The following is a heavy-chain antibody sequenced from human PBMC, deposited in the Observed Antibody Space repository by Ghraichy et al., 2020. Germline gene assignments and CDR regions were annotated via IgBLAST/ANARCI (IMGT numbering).Heavy chain of an antibody. CDR1: GGSISSYY. J-gene: IGHJ6*02. Sequence: SETLSLTCTVSGGSISSYYWSWIRQPPGKGLEWIGYIYTSGSTNYNPSLKSRVTISVDTSKNQFSLKLSSVTAADTAVYYCARHLYYYYYGMDVWGQGTTVTVSS. CDR2: IYTSGST. V-gene: IGHV4-4*09. CDR3: ARHLYYYYYGMDV.